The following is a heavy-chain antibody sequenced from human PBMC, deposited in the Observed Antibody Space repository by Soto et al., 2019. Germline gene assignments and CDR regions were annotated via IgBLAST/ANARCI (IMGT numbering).Heavy chain of an antibody. CDR2: ISYDGSNK. V-gene: IGHV3-30*18. J-gene: IGHJ4*02. D-gene: IGHD1-26*01. CDR1: GFTFSSYG. Sequence: PGGSLRLSCAASGFTFSSYGMHWVRQAPGKGLEWVAVISYDGSNKYYADSVKGRFTISRDNSKNTLYLQMNSLRAEDTAVYYCAKPIVGARHFDYWGQGTLVTVFS. CDR3: AKPIVGARHFDY.